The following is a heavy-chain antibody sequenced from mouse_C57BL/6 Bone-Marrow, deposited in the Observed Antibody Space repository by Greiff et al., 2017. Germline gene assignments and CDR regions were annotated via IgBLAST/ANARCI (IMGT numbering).Heavy chain of an antibody. V-gene: IGHV2-4*01. CDR3: ATKGRTTVVATDWYVDV. CDR1: GFSLTRYG. CDR2: IWSGGST. J-gene: IGHJ1*03. Sequence: QVQLQQSGPGLVQPSQSLSITCPVSGFSLTRYGVHWVRQPPGKGLEWLGVIWSGGSTDYNAAFISRLGISKDDSKSPVVFKMNSLQANDAAIYYCATKGRTTVVATDWYVDVWGTGTTVTVSA. D-gene: IGHD1-1*01.